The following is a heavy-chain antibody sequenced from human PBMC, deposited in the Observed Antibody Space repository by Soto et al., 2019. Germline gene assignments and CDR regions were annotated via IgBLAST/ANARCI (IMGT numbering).Heavy chain of an antibody. CDR1: GFTLSGYG. Sequence: QVQLVESGGGVVQPGRSLRLSCAASGFTLSGYGMHWVRQAPGKGLEWVAVISYDGSNKYYADSVKGRFTISRDNSKNTLYLQMNSLRAEDTAVYYCAKDPTTVVTPNGYWGQGTLVTVSS. CDR3: AKDPTTVVTPNGY. CDR2: ISYDGSNK. D-gene: IGHD4-17*01. V-gene: IGHV3-30*18. J-gene: IGHJ4*02.